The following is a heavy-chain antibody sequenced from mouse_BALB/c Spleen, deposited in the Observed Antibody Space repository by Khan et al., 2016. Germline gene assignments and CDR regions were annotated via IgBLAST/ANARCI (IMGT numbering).Heavy chain of an antibody. CDR3: AAIHNYGYMNY. D-gene: IGHD1-2*01. CDR1: GFDFSRYW. J-gene: IGHJ2*01. V-gene: IGHV4-1*02. CDR2: INPDSSTI. Sequence: EVQLVESGGGLVQPGGSLKLSCAASGFDFSRYWMRWVRQAPGKGLEWIGEINPDSSTINYTPSLKDKFIFSRDNAKNTLYLQMSNVRSEDSALYYCAAIHNYGYMNYWGQGTTLTVSS.